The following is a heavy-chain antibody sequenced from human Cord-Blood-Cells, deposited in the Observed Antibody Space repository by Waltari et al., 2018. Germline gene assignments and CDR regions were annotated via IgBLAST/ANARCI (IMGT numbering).Heavy chain of an antibody. CDR3: ARVLWFGELFAFDI. CDR2: IYPGNYDT. D-gene: IGHD3-10*01. CDR1: GYSFTSYW. V-gene: IGHV5-51*03. Sequence: EVQLVQSGAEVKKPGESLKISWKGSGYSFTSYWIGWVRQLPGKGLEWMGIIYPGNYDTRYSPSIQGQVPISADKSISTAYLQWSSLKASDTAMYYCARVLWFGELFAFDIWGQGTMVTVSS. J-gene: IGHJ3*02.